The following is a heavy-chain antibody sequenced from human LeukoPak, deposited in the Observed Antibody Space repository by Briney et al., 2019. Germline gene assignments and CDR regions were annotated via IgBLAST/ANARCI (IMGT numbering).Heavy chain of an antibody. CDR1: GFTFSSYW. V-gene: IGHV3-7*03. CDR3: AKGGTKTDSYYDFWSGYHYGMDV. CDR2: IKQDGSEK. J-gene: IGHJ6*02. Sequence: GGSLRLSCAASGFTFSSYWMNWVRQAPGKGLEWVANIKQDGSEKYYVDSVKGRFTISRDNAKSSLYLQMNSLRAEDTAVYYCAKGGTKTDSYYDFWSGYHYGMDVWGQGTTVTVSS. D-gene: IGHD3-3*01.